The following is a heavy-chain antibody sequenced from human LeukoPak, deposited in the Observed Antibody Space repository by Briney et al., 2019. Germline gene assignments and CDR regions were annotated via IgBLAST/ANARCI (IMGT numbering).Heavy chain of an antibody. CDR1: GYSFTSYW. J-gene: IGHJ4*02. D-gene: IGHD4-23*01. CDR3: ARISGGNSSFIGY. Sequence: RGESLKISCKGSGYSFTSYWIGWVRQMPGKGLEWMGIIYPGDSDTRYGPSFQGQVTISADRSISTAYLQWSSLEASDTAMHYCARISGGNSSFIGYWGQGTLVTVSS. V-gene: IGHV5-51*01. CDR2: IYPGDSDT.